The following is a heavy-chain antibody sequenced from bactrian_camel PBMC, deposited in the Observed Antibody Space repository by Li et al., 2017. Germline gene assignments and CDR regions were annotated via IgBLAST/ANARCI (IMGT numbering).Heavy chain of an antibody. V-gene: IGHV3S53*01. D-gene: IGHD1*01. Sequence: HVQLVESGGGSMQTGGSLTLACKVSGDMVSSFCLAWYRQAPGKEREVVAAIDSDDTTSYADSVKGRFTISQDNANNTLYLQMDSLRPEDTAMYYCATGPWGYCSRTKWEGGMNNWGKGTQVTVS. CDR1: GDMVSSFC. J-gene: IGHJ7*01. CDR2: IDSDDTT.